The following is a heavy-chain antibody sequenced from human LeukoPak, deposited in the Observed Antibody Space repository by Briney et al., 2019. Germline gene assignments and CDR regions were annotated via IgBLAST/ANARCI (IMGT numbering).Heavy chain of an antibody. CDR3: ARGSPLLPGH. V-gene: IGHV3-53*01. Sequence: GGSLRLSCAASGFTVSSNYMSWVRQAPGKGLEWVSIIYSGGSTYYADSVKGRFTISRDNSKNTLYLQMNSLRGEDAAVYYCARGSPLLPGHWGQGTLVAVSS. D-gene: IGHD3-22*01. CDR1: GFTVSSNY. J-gene: IGHJ4*02. CDR2: IYSGGST.